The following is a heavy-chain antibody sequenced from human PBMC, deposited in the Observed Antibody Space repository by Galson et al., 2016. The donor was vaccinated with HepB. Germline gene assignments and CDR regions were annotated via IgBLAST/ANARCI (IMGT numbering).Heavy chain of an antibody. D-gene: IGHD3-16*01. Sequence: PALVKPTQTLTLTCTFSGFSLSTSGVGVGWIRQPPGKALEWLALISWDDDKRYNPSLKGRLTITKDTSKNQVVLTMTNMDPVDRGTYYCAHNFIPSHGHTIGWPDYWGQGTLVTVSS. V-gene: IGHV2-5*02. CDR3: AHNFIPSHGHTIGWPDY. CDR2: ISWDDDK. CDR1: GFSLSTSGVG. J-gene: IGHJ4*02.